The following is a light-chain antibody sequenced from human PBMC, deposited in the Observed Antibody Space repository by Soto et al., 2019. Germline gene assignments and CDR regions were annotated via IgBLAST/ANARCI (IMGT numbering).Light chain of an antibody. Sequence: EIVVTQSPGTLSLSPGEIATLSCRASQSVSSSYLAWYQRPPGQAPRLLIYGASSRATGIPDRFSGSGSGTDFTLTISRLEPEDFAVYYCQQYDRLPLTFGGGTKVEIK. J-gene: IGKJ4*01. V-gene: IGKV3-20*01. CDR3: QQYDRLPLT. CDR2: GAS. CDR1: QSVSSSY.